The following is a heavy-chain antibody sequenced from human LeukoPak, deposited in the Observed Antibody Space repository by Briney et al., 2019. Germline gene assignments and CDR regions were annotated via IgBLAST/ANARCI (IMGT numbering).Heavy chain of an antibody. D-gene: IGHD3-22*01. CDR1: GFTFNNYG. V-gene: IGHV3-33*01. Sequence: GGSLRLSCAASGFTFNNYGMHWVRQAPGKGLEWVAVIWYDGSNKYYADSVKGRFTISRDNSKNTLYLQMNSLRAEDTAVYYCARAGDYYDSSGYDYYFDYWGQGTLVTVSS. CDR3: ARAGDYYDSSGYDYYFDY. J-gene: IGHJ4*02. CDR2: IWYDGSNK.